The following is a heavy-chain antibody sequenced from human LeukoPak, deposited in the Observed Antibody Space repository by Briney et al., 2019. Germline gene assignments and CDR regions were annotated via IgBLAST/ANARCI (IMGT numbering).Heavy chain of an antibody. V-gene: IGHV3-9*01. J-gene: IGHJ4*02. CDR1: GHTFDEYP. CDR3: AKVPQRYSSGWYGSGVDY. D-gene: IGHD6-19*01. CDR2: ISWNSGNI. Sequence: PDSSLRLSCAASGHTFDEYPTHWARHAPRKGLECVSGISWNSGNIGYADSVKGRFTISRDNAKNSLYLQMNSLRAEDTALYYCAKVPQRYSSGWYGSGVDYWGQGTLVTVSS.